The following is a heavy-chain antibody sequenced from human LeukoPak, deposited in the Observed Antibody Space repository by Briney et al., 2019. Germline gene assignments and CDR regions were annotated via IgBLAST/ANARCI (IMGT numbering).Heavy chain of an antibody. J-gene: IGHJ4*02. Sequence: GGSLRLSCAASGFTFSSYAMSWVRQAPGKGLEWASSISGSGGSTYYADSVKGRFTISRGNSKNTLYLQMNSLRAEDTAVYYCAKKAVTGGPPYYFDYWGQGTLVTVSS. V-gene: IGHV3-23*01. CDR3: AKKAVTGGPPYYFDY. CDR1: GFTFSSYA. D-gene: IGHD6-19*01. CDR2: ISGSGGST.